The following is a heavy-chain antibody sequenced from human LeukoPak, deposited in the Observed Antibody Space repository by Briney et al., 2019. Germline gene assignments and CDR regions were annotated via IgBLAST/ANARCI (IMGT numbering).Heavy chain of an antibody. CDR1: GFTFSSYW. CDR2: VTTDGSST. CDR3: ARVGYCSGGSCYSPNHYYGMDV. Sequence: GGSLRLSCAASGFTFSSYWMHWVCQAPGKGLVWVSRVTTDGSSTTYADSVKGRFTISRDNAKNTLYLQMNSLRAEDTAVYYCARVGYCSGGSCYSPNHYYGMDVWGQGTTVTVSS. J-gene: IGHJ6*02. V-gene: IGHV3-74*03. D-gene: IGHD2-15*01.